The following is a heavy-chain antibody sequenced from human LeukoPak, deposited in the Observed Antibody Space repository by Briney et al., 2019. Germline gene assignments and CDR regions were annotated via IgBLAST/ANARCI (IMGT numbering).Heavy chain of an antibody. CDR2: ISTYNGDT. V-gene: IGHV1-18*01. D-gene: IGHD3-3*01. CDR3: ARNYDFSLYYYYMDV. Sequence: ASVKVSCKASGYTFTSYGINWVRQAPGQGLEWMGWISTYNGDTNYAQKFQGRVTMTTDTSTSTAYMELSRLRSDDTAVYYCARNYDFSLYYYYMDVWGKGTTVTVSS. CDR1: GYTFTSYG. J-gene: IGHJ6*03.